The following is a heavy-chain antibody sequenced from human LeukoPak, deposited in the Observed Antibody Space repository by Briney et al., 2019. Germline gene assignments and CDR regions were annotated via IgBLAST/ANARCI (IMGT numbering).Heavy chain of an antibody. J-gene: IGHJ3*02. V-gene: IGHV4-4*07. CDR1: GGSISSYY. CDR3: AKTTVTLDAFDI. CDR2: IYTSGST. Sequence: SETLSLTCTVSGGSISSYYWSWIRQPAGKGLEWIGRIYTSGSTNYNPSLKSRVTMSVDTSKNQFSLKLSSVTAADTAVYYCAKTTVTLDAFDIWGQGTMVTVSS. D-gene: IGHD4-17*01.